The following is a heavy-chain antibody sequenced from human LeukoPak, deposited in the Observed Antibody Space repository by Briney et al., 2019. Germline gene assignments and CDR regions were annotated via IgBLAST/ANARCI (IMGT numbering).Heavy chain of an antibody. CDR1: GGSISSYY. Sequence: SETLSLTCTVSGGSISSYYWSWIRQSPGKGLEWIGYIYYTGSTNYNPSLKSRVTISVDTSKNQFSLNLSSVTAADTAVYYCATRMTTVDYWGQGTLVTVSS. V-gene: IGHV4-59*08. J-gene: IGHJ4*02. D-gene: IGHD4-17*01. CDR3: ATRMTTVDY. CDR2: IYYTGST.